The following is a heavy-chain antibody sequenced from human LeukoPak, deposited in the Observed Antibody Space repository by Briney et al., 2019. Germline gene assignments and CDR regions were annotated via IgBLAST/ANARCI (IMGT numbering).Heavy chain of an antibody. CDR1: GFPFSSYG. V-gene: IGHV3-33*01. CDR2: IWYDGSNQ. Sequence: SGRSLRLSCAASGFPFSSYGMHWVGQAPGKGLEWVAIIWYDGSNQYYADSVKGRFTISRDNSKNTLYLQMNSLRAEDTAVYYCARDYCSSFSCQNYWGQGTLVTVSS. CDR3: ARDYCSSFSCQNY. D-gene: IGHD2-2*01. J-gene: IGHJ4*02.